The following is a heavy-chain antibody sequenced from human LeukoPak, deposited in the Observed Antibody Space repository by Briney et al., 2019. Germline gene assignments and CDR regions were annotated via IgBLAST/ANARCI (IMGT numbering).Heavy chain of an antibody. CDR3: AGQDAVVVPLQSAFFDS. Sequence: PSETLSLTCALSGASVSSSRLWWVWVRQAPGKGREWIGLISYSGITFYNPSLRGRVFISLQTSTSQFSLTLASVTAADSAIYFCAGQDAVVVPLQSAFFDSWGRGLLVTVSS. V-gene: IGHV4-39*07. CDR1: GASVSSSRLW. J-gene: IGHJ4*02. CDR2: ISYSGIT. D-gene: IGHD5-18*01.